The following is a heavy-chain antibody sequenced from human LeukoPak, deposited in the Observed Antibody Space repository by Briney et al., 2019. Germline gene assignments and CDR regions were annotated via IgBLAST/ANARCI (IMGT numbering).Heavy chain of an antibody. D-gene: IGHD2-15*01. CDR1: GFTFSSCG. Sequence: GGSLRLSCAASGFTFSSCGFNWVRQAPGKGLEWVANIKEDGSEKYYVDSVKGRLTISRDNAKNSLSLQIKSLRAEDTAVYYCARQKAVVVVAATPDEDYGDYVDYYYYMDVWGKGTTVTVSS. V-gene: IGHV3-7*01. CDR3: ARQKAVVVVAATPDEDYGDYVDYYYYMDV. J-gene: IGHJ6*03. CDR2: IKEDGSEK.